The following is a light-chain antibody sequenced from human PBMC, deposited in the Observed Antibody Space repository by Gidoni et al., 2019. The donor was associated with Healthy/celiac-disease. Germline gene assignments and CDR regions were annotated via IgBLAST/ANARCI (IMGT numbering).Light chain of an antibody. CDR1: QSISSY. V-gene: IGKV1-39*01. J-gene: IGKJ5*01. Sequence: DIQMTQSPSSLSASVGDRVTITCRASQSISSYLNWYQQKPGKAPKLLIYAASSLQSGVPSRLSGSGSGTDFTLTISSLQPEDFATYYWQQSYSTLSITFGQGTRLEIK. CDR2: AAS. CDR3: QQSYSTLSIT.